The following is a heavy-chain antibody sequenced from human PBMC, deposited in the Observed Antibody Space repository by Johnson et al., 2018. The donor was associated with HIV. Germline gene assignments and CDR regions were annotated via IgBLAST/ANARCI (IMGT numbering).Heavy chain of an antibody. V-gene: IGHV3-13*01. CDR1: GFTFSSYD. J-gene: IGHJ3*02. Sequence: VQLVESVGGLVQPWGSLRLSCAASGFTFSSYDMHWVRQATGKGLEWVSAIGTAGDTYYPGSVKGRFTISRENAKNSLYLQMNSLRAGDTAVYYCARGSRYTYDNDDAHLLHAFDIWGQGTVVTVSS. CDR3: ARGSRYTYDNDDAHLLHAFDI. CDR2: IGTAGDT. D-gene: IGHD3-22*01.